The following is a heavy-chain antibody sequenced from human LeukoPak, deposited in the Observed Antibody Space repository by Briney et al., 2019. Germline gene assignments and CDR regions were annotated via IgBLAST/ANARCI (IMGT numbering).Heavy chain of an antibody. Sequence: SETLSLTCTVSGGSISTSKYYWGWIRQPPGEGLEWIGNIFYSGSTYYNPSLKSRVTISVDTPKHQFSLKLSSVTAADTAVYYCARDRGPVVVRPEGYWYFDLWGRGTLVTVSS. D-gene: IGHD2-15*01. CDR3: ARDRGPVVVRPEGYWYFDL. CDR2: IFYSGST. CDR1: GGSISTSKYY. J-gene: IGHJ2*01. V-gene: IGHV4-39*07.